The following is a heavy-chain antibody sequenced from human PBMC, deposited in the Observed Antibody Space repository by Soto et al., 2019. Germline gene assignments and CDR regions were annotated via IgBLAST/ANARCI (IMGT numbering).Heavy chain of an antibody. CDR2: IWFNGSER. V-gene: IGHV3-33*01. Sequence: QVQLVESGGGVVQPGRSLRLSCAASGFSFENYGMHWVRQAPGKGLEWVAAIWFNGSERKYGYSVKGRFTISRDNSKNTVFLQLSSLSDEDTAVYYCVRGNGYTYGPFDNWGQGTLVTVSS. CDR3: VRGNGYTYGPFDN. J-gene: IGHJ4*02. D-gene: IGHD5-18*01. CDR1: GFSFENYG.